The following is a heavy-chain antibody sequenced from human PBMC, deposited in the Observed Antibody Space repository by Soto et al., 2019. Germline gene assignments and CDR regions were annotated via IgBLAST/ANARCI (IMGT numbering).Heavy chain of an antibody. CDR1: GGSLITTSYF. CDR3: ARHQVWDVVVVPALRFDP. Sequence: QLQLQESGPGLVKPSETLSLTCTVSGGSLITTSYFWGWVRQPPGKGLEWIGRVTYSGSTYYNPSLKSRVTVSVDTSKSQFSLKLTSVTAADTALYFCARHQVWDVVVVPALRFDPWGQGTLVTVSS. D-gene: IGHD2-2*01. J-gene: IGHJ5*02. V-gene: IGHV4-39*01. CDR2: VTYSGST.